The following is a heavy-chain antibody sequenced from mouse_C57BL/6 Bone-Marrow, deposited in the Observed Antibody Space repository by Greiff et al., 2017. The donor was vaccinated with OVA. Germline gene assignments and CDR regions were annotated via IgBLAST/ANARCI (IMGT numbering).Heavy chain of an antibody. CDR1: GFTFSSYA. D-gene: IGHD1-1*01. CDR3: TRDLSLSYFDY. Sequence: DVMLVESGEGLVKPGGSLKLSCAASGFTFSSYAMSWVRQTPEKRLEWVAYISSGGDYIYYADTVKGRFTISRDNARNTLYLQMSSLKSEDTAMYYCTRDLSLSYFDYWGQGTTLTVSS. J-gene: IGHJ2*01. CDR2: ISSGGDYI. V-gene: IGHV5-9-1*02.